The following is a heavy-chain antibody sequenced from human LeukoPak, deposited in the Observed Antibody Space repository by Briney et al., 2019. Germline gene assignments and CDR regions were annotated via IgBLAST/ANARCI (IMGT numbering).Heavy chain of an antibody. J-gene: IGHJ4*02. CDR1: GFTFSSYG. D-gene: IGHD3-10*01. Sequence: GGSLRLSCAASGFTFSSYGMHWVRQAPGKGLEWVAVIWYDGSNKYYADSVKGRFTISRDNSKNTLYLQMNSLRAEDTAVYYCATRPNLYYYGSGSYMDYWGQGTLVTVSS. V-gene: IGHV3-33*01. CDR2: IWYDGSNK. CDR3: ATRPNLYYYGSGSYMDY.